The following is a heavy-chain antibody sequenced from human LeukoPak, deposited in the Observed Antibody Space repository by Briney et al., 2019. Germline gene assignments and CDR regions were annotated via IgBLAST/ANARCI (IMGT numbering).Heavy chain of an antibody. J-gene: IGHJ3*02. CDR1: GGTFSSYA. Sequence: ASVKVSCKASGGTFSSYAITWVRQAPGQGLEWMGRIIPIFGTANYAQKFQGRVTITTDESTSTAYMELSSLRSEDTAVYYCARSIGLYSSGWGRPAPGDAFDIWGQGTMVTVSS. CDR3: ARSIGLYSSGWGRPAPGDAFDI. CDR2: IIPIFGTA. V-gene: IGHV1-69*05. D-gene: IGHD6-19*01.